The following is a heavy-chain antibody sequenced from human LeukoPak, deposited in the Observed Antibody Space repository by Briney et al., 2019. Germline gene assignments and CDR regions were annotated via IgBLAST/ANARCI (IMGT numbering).Heavy chain of an antibody. CDR3: ARHYYGSGSYLFDY. J-gene: IGHJ4*02. D-gene: IGHD3-10*01. V-gene: IGHV3-33*08. CDR1: GFTFSSYG. Sequence: GGSLRLSCAASGFTFSSYGMHWVRQAPGKGLEWVAVIWYDGSNKYYADSVKGRFTISRDNSKNTLYLQMNSLRAEDTAVYYCARHYYGSGSYLFDYWGQGALVTVSS. CDR2: IWYDGSNK.